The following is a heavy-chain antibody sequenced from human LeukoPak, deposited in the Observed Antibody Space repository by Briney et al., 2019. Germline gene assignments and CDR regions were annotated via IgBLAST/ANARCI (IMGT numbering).Heavy chain of an antibody. CDR3: ARANAGGSAGFDP. CDR2: IYYSGST. V-gene: IGHV4-30-4*01. D-gene: IGHD3-10*01. J-gene: IGHJ5*02. CDR1: GGSISSGDYY. Sequence: SETLSLTCTVSGGSISSGDYYWSWIRQPPGKGLEWIGYIYYSGSTYYNPSLESRVTISVDTSKNQFSLKLSSVTAADTAVYYCARANAGGSAGFDPWGQGTLVTVSS.